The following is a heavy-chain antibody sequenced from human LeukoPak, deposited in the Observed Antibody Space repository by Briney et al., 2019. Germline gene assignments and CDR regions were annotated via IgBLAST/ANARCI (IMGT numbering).Heavy chain of an antibody. V-gene: IGHV3-66*01. D-gene: IGHD3-22*01. CDR2: IYSGGST. J-gene: IGHJ3*01. CDR3: ARDYYYDSGGSGPVVV. CDR1: GFTVSDKY. Sequence: PGGSLRLSCAASGFTVSDKYMSWVRQAPGKGLEWVSVIYSGGSTYYADSVKGRFTISRDNSKNTLYLQMNSLRAEDTAVYYCARDYYYDSGGSGPVVVWGQGTMVTASS.